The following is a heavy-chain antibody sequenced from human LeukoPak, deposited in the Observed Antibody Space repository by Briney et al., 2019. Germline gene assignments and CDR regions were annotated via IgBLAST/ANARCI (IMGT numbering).Heavy chain of an antibody. V-gene: IGHV3-30-3*01. D-gene: IGHD1-26*01. CDR2: ISYDGSNK. Sequence: GGSLRLSCAASGFTFSSNAMHWVRQAPGKGLEWVAVISYDGSNKYYADSVKGRFTISRDNSKNTLYLQMNSLRVEDMAVYYCARDAARRGELWISGYFDYWGQGTLVIVSS. CDR1: GFTFSSNA. J-gene: IGHJ4*02. CDR3: ARDAARRGELWISGYFDY.